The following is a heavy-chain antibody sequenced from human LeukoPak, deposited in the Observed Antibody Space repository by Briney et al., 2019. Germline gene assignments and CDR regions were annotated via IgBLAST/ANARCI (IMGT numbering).Heavy chain of an antibody. J-gene: IGHJ4*02. CDR2: INHSGST. CDR3: ARDTYYYGSGSYYFDY. D-gene: IGHD3-10*01. Sequence: SETLSLTCAVYGGSFSGYYWSWIRQPPGKGLEWIGEINHSGSTNYNPSLKSRVTISVDTSKNQFSLKLRSVTAADTAVYYCARDTYYYGSGSYYFDYWGQGTLVTVSS. CDR1: GGSFSGYY. V-gene: IGHV4-34*01.